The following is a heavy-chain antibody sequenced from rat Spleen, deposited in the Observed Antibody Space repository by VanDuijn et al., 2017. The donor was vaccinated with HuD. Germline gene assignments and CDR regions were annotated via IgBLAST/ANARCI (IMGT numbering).Heavy chain of an antibody. J-gene: IGHJ1*01. Sequence: EVRLVESDGGLVQPGRSLKLSCSASGFTFSTFAMAWVRQTPKKGLEWIATIASGGPNTFYPDSVKGRFTISRDNAKSTLFLQMDSLRSEDTATYYCVRDGNNYWHFDFWGPGTMVTVSS. V-gene: IGHV5S23*01. D-gene: IGHD1-12*02. CDR2: IASGGPNT. CDR3: VRDGNNYWHFDF. CDR1: GFTFSTFA.